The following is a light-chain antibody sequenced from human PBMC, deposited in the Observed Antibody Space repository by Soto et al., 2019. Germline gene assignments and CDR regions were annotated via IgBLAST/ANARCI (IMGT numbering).Light chain of an antibody. CDR2: GAS. CDR3: QQYDYWPPWT. CDR1: QTVGNN. V-gene: IGKV3-15*01. J-gene: IGKJ1*01. Sequence: EIVMAQSPATLSVAPGERATLSCRASQTVGNNLAWYQHRPGQAPRLLIYGASTRATGIPARFSGSGSGTEFTLTISSLQSEDSAVYYCQQYDYWPPWTFDQGTKVEIK.